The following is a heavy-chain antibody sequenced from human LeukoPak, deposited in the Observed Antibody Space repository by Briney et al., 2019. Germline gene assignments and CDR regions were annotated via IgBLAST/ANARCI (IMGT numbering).Heavy chain of an antibody. V-gene: IGHV3-30*02. D-gene: IGHD3-10*01. Sequence: GGSLRLSCAASGFPFSNFSMHWVRQAPGKGLEWVAYTSSDERNIKYADSVKGRFTISRDNSKRTLYLQMNGLRADDTAVYYCAKDGSWSYTDWGQGTLVTVSS. J-gene: IGHJ4*02. CDR1: GFPFSNFS. CDR3: AKDGSWSYTD. CDR2: TSSDERNI.